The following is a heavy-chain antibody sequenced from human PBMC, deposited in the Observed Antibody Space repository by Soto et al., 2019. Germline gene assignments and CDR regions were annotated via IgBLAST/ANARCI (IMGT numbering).Heavy chain of an antibody. J-gene: IGHJ2*01. Sequence: TSETLSLTCTVSGGSISSSSYYWGWIRQPPGKGLEWIGSIFDSGSTYYNPSLKSRLTISVDTSKNQFSLRLSSVTAADTAVYYCAREIMPLTNDWYFDLWGRGTLVTVSS. CDR3: AREIMPLTNDWYFDL. CDR1: GGSISSSSYY. D-gene: IGHD2-8*01. CDR2: IFDSGST. V-gene: IGHV4-39*07.